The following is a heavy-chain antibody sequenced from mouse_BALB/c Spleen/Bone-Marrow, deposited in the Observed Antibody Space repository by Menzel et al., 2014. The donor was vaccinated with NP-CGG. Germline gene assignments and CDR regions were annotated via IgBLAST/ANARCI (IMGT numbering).Heavy chain of an antibody. CDR1: GFTFSDYY. J-gene: IGHJ3*01. CDR2: ISNGGGST. CDR3: ARHNYDETWFAY. V-gene: IGHV5-12*02. Sequence: EVHLVESGGGLVQPGGSLKLSCATSGFTFSDYYMYWVRQTPVKRLEWVAYISNGGGSTYYPDTVKGRFTISRDNAKNTLYLQMSRLKSEDTAMYYCARHNYDETWFAYWGQGTLVTVSA. D-gene: IGHD2-4*01.